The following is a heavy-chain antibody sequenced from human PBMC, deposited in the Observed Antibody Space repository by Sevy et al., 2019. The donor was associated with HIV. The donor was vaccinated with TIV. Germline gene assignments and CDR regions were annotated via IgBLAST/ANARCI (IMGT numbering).Heavy chain of an antibody. CDR1: GFTFSSYW. CDR2: IKEDGSVK. Sequence: GGSLRLSCEASGFTFSSYWMSWVRQAPGKGLEWVANIKEDGSVKYYVESVKGRFTISRDNAKNSVYLQMNSLRVEDTAVYYCARVVGYVSGNYYKYYYDLDVWGQGTAITVSS. J-gene: IGHJ6*02. CDR3: ARVVGYVSGNYYKYYYDLDV. D-gene: IGHD3-10*01. V-gene: IGHV3-7*01.